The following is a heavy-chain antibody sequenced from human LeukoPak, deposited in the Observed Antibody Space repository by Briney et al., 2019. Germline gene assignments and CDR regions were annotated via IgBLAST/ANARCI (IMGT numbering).Heavy chain of an antibody. Sequence: GASVKVSCKASGYTFTSYAMHWVRQAPGQRLEWMGWINAGNGNTKYSQKFQGRVTITRDTSASTAYMELSSLRSEDTAVYYCARWGSTMVRGYAFDIWGQGTMVTVSS. D-gene: IGHD3-10*01. CDR2: INAGNGNT. V-gene: IGHV1-3*01. CDR1: GYTFTSYA. J-gene: IGHJ3*02. CDR3: ARWGSTMVRGYAFDI.